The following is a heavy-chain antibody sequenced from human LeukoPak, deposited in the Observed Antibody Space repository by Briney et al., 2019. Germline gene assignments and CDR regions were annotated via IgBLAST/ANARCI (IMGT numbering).Heavy chain of an antibody. V-gene: IGHV4-4*07. J-gene: IGHJ4*02. Sequence: SETLSLTCTVSSGSISSYYWSWIRQPAGKGLEWIGRIYTSGSTNYNPSLQRRVTISVDTSKNQFSLKLSSVAAADTAVYYCARELRDYYDSSGYFGSFYYFDYWGQGTLVTVSS. CDR3: ARELRDYYDSSGYFGSFYYFDY. CDR1: SGSISSYY. D-gene: IGHD3-22*01. CDR2: IYTSGST.